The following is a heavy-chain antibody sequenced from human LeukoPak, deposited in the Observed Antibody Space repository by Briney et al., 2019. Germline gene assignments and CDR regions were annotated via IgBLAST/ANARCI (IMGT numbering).Heavy chain of an antibody. Sequence: GGSLRLSCAASGFTFSSYSMNWVRQAPGKGLEWVSSISSSSSYIYYADSVKGRFAISRDNAKNSLYLQMNSLRAEDTAVYYCARTYFYYDGSGSISFFDYWGQGTLVTVSS. D-gene: IGHD3-22*01. CDR1: GFTFSSYS. V-gene: IGHV3-21*01. J-gene: IGHJ4*02. CDR2: ISSSSSYI. CDR3: ARTYFYYDGSGSISFFDY.